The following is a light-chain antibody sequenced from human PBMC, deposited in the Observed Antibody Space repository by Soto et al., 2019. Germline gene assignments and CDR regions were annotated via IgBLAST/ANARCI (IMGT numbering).Light chain of an antibody. CDR3: SSYTNNSDFYV. CDR1: SNDIGGYNY. CDR2: QVN. V-gene: IGLV2-14*01. Sequence: QSVLTQPASVSWSPGQSITVACTGTSNDIGGYNYVSWYQQHPGKAPKLIISQVNNRPSGVSHRFSGSKSGNTASLTISGLQAEDEAEYYCSSYTNNSDFYVFGTGTKVTVL. J-gene: IGLJ1*01.